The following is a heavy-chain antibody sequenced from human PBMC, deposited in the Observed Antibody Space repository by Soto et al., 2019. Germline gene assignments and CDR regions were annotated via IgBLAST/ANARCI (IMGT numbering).Heavy chain of an antibody. CDR2: IKSKFDGETI. J-gene: IGHJ4*01. CDR1: GINFSRAW. Sequence: EVQLVESGGGLVKPGGSLRLSCAASGINFSRAWMSWVRQAPGKGLEWVGRIKSKFDGETIDYAAPVKGRFTISRDDSKNIVYLQMNSLNTEDTAVYYCATGLLRYYAYWGHGTLVTVSS. CDR3: ATGLLRYYAY. D-gene: IGHD3-9*01. V-gene: IGHV3-15*01.